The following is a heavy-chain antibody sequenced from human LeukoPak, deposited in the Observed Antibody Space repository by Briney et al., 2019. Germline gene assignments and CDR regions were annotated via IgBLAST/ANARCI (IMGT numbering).Heavy chain of an antibody. CDR3: ARVGSPDSENSGWKLFFDY. J-gene: IGHJ4*02. CDR1: GYRFSNYG. Sequence: ASVKVSCKASGYRFSNYGITWVRQVPGQGLECMGWISAYNGDTNYAQNFQGRLTMTTDTSTNTAYMELRSLRSDDTAVYYCARVGSPDSENSGWKLFFDYWGQGTLVTVSS. CDR2: ISAYNGDT. V-gene: IGHV1-18*01. D-gene: IGHD6-19*01.